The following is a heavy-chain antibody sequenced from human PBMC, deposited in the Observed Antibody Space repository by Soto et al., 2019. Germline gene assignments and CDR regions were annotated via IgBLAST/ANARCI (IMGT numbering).Heavy chain of an antibody. D-gene: IGHD2-15*01. CDR1: GFTFSNYA. Sequence: EVQLLESGGGLVQPGGSLRLSCAASGFTFSNYAMTCVRQAPGKGLEWVSTISGSGGNTWYADSVKGRLTISRDNPKNTQYLQMNSLRAEDTAVYYCAKGGSAYCSGGSCYHPFDYWGQGTLATVSS. J-gene: IGHJ4*02. V-gene: IGHV3-23*01. CDR3: AKGGSAYCSGGSCYHPFDY. CDR2: ISGSGGNT.